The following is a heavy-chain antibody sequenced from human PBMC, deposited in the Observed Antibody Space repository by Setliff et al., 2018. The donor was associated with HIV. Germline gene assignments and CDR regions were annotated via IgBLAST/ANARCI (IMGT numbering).Heavy chain of an antibody. Sequence: PSETLSLTCTVSGDSISSGGYYWSWIRQSPGKGLEWIGYIYYSGSSYYNPSLKSRVTISEDTYKNHLFLRLRSVTAADTAVYYCARGGYNGYELPFDGWGQGTLVTVSS. CDR1: GDSISSGGYY. J-gene: IGHJ4*02. V-gene: IGHV4-31*03. CDR3: ARGGYNGYELPFDG. D-gene: IGHD5-12*01. CDR2: IYYSGSS.